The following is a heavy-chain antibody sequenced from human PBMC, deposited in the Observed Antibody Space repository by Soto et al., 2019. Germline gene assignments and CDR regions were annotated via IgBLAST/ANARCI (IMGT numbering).Heavy chain of an antibody. J-gene: IGHJ4*02. CDR2: IYHSGST. CDR3: ARYRGGSYFDY. V-gene: IGHV4-38-2*02. D-gene: IGHD3-16*01. Sequence: SETLSLTCTVSGYSISSGYYWGWIRQPPGKGLEWIGRIYHSGSTYYNPSLKSRVTISVDTSKNQFSLKLSSVTAADTAVYYCARYRGGSYFDYWGQGTLVTVSS. CDR1: GYSISSGYY.